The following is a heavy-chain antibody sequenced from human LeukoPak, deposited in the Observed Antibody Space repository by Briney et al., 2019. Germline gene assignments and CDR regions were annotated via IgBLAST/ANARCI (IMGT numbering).Heavy chain of an antibody. CDR1: GFTFSSYG. D-gene: IGHD4-23*01. V-gene: IGHV3-30*18. Sequence: PGGSLRLSCAAPGFTFSSYGMHWVRQAPGKGLEWVAVISYDGSNKYYADSVKGRFTISRDNSKNTLYLQMNSLRAEDTAVYYCAKDKATVVTSYYYYGMDVWGQGTTVTVSS. CDR2: ISYDGSNK. J-gene: IGHJ6*02. CDR3: AKDKATVVTSYYYYGMDV.